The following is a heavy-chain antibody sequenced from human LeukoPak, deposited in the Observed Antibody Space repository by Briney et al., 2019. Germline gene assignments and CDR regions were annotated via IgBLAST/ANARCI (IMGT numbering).Heavy chain of an antibody. Sequence: PGGSLRLSCAASGFSFRSYTMNWVRQPPGKGLEWVSNIGTSSTTIYYADSVKSRFTISRDNAKNSLYLQMNSLRADDTAVYYCARFAAGGSYYYYMDVWGKGTTVTVSS. J-gene: IGHJ6*03. CDR2: IGTSSTTI. V-gene: IGHV3-48*01. CDR1: GFSFRSYT. CDR3: ARFAAGGSYYYYMDV. D-gene: IGHD6-25*01.